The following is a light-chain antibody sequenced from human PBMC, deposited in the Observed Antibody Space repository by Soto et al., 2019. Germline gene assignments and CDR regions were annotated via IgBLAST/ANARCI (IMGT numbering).Light chain of an antibody. CDR2: EVT. J-gene: IGLJ1*01. V-gene: IGLV2-23*02. CDR3: FSYAGDSVYV. Sequence: QSVLTQPASLSGSPGQSITISCTGTNSDVGSYNLVSWFQQHPGKAPKLVIYEVTKRPSGVSDRFSGSKSGNTASLTISGLQAEDEADYYCFSYAGDSVYVFXTGTKLTVL. CDR1: NSDVGSYNL.